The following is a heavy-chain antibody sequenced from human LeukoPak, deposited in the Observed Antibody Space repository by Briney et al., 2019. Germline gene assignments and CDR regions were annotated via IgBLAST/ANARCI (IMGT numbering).Heavy chain of an antibody. V-gene: IGHV1-3*01. CDR1: GYTFTSYG. Sequence: ASVKVSCKASGYTFTSYGISWARQAPGQGLEWMGWINAGNGNTKYSQKFQGRVTITRDTSASTAYMELSSLRSEDTAVYYCARVLDYYGSGSYNYGMDVWGQGTTVTVSS. J-gene: IGHJ6*02. CDR2: INAGNGNT. CDR3: ARVLDYYGSGSYNYGMDV. D-gene: IGHD3-10*01.